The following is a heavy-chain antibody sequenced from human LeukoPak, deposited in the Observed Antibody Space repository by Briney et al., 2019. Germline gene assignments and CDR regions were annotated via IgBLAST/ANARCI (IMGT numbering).Heavy chain of an antibody. J-gene: IGHJ4*02. V-gene: IGHV3-23*01. CDR1: GFTFSSYA. CDR2: IGSGT. Sequence: GGSLRLSCAASGFTFSSYAMSWVRQAPGKGLEWVSAIGSGTYYADSVKGRFTISRDNSKNTLYLQMNSLRAEDTAVYYCAKVLAYYFDYWGQGTLVTVSS. CDR3: AKVLAYYFDY.